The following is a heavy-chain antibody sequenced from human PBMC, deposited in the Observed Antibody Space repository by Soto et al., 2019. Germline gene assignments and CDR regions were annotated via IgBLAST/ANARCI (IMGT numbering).Heavy chain of an antibody. Sequence: QVQLQEAGPRLVKPSQTLSLTCSVSRASISSGGFYWSWIRQRPGKGLEWVGHIFYSGNTYYNPYLKSRVAISMDASENQFSLELRAVTAADPAVYYWARAASMLRGVTFKYWGPGTLVTVSA. CDR1: RASISSGGFY. J-gene: IGHJ4*02. CDR2: IFYSGNT. D-gene: IGHD3-10*01. CDR3: ARAASMLRGVTFKY. V-gene: IGHV4-31*03.